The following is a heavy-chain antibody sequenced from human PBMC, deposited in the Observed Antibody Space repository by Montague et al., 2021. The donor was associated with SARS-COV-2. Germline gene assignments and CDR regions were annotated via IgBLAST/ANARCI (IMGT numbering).Heavy chain of an antibody. CDR1: GFSLSTSGVG. V-gene: IGHV2-5*02. CDR2: IYWDDDK. D-gene: IGHD3-3*01. Sequence: PALVKPTQTLTLTCTFSGFSLSTSGVGVGWIRQPPGKALEWLALIYWDDDKRYSPSLKSRPTITKDTSKNQVVLTMTNMDPVDTATYYCAHISVDYDFWSGYYTKVFSAFDIWGQGTMVTVSS. J-gene: IGHJ3*02. CDR3: AHISVDYDFWSGYYTKVFSAFDI.